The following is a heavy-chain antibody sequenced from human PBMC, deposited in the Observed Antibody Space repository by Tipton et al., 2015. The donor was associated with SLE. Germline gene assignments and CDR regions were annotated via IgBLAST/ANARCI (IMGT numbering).Heavy chain of an antibody. CDR1: DGSINNYY. V-gene: IGHV4-59*01. CDR3: AGAGGAMLPAVVDFYQFYGMAV. D-gene: IGHD2-2*01. CDR2: VYHTGST. Sequence: GLVKPSEPLSLTCTVPDGSINNYYWSWLRKPPGKGLEWIGHVYHTGSTSYNPSLKSRVTISMVASKNQFSLRLTSVTAADTAVYYCAGAGGAMLPAVVDFYQFYGMAVWGQGTTVTVSS. J-gene: IGHJ6*02.